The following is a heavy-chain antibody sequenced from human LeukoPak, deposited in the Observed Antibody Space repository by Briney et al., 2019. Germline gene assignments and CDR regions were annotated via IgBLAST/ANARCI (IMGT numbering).Heavy chain of an antibody. CDR1: GHSISSGYY. V-gene: IGHV4-38-2*02. CDR2: IHTSGGS. CDR3: ARLGSYHDF. J-gene: IGHJ4*02. D-gene: IGHD1-26*01. Sequence: SETLSLTCSVSGHSISSGYYWGWVRQPPGKGLEWMGHIHTSGGSSYYPSLKSRLTMSIDTSRNQLSLKLTSVTAADTAVYFCARLGSYHDFWGQGALVTVSS.